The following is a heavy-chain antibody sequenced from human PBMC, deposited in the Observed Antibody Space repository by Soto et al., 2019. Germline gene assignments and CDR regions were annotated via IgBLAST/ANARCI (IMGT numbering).Heavy chain of an antibody. Sequence: EVQLVESGGGLVQPGGSLRLSCAASEFTFSSYRMNWVRQAPGKGLEWVSYISSSSSTIYYADSVKGRFTISRDNAKNSLYLQMNSLRAEDTAVYYCARDLGRLGYCSGGSCPNAFDIWGQGTMVTVSS. CDR2: ISSSSSTI. CDR1: EFTFSSYR. J-gene: IGHJ3*02. D-gene: IGHD2-15*01. V-gene: IGHV3-48*01. CDR3: ARDLGRLGYCSGGSCPNAFDI.